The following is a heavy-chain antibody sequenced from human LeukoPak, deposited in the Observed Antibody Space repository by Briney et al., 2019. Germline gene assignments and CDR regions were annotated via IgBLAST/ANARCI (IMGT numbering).Heavy chain of an antibody. V-gene: IGHV4-59*01. CDR2: IYYSGST. CDR1: GGSISSYY. Sequence: SETLSLTCTVSGGSISSYYWSRIRQPPGKGLEWIGHIYYSGSTNYNPSLKSRVTIAVDTSKNQFSLKLSSVTAADTAVYYCTRNYDSSGYTTFGYWGRGTLVTVSS. D-gene: IGHD3-22*01. CDR3: TRNYDSSGYTTFGY. J-gene: IGHJ4*02.